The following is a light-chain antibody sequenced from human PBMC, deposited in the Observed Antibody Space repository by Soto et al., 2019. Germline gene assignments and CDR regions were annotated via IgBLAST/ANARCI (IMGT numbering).Light chain of an antibody. V-gene: IGLV7-43*01. CDR1: TGPVTSDYY. CDR2: STT. Sequence: QAVVTQEPSLTVSPGGTVTLTCASSTGPVTSDYYPNWFQQKPGQAPRALSYSTTKKHSWTPARFSGSLLGGKAALTLSGVQPEDEADYCCLLYDGAAVVFGGGTQLTVL. J-gene: IGLJ2*01. CDR3: LLYDGAAVV.